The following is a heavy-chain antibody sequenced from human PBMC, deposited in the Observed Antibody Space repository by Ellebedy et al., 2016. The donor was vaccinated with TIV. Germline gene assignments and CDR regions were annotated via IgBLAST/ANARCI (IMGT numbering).Heavy chain of an antibody. CDR2: INWNGGST. CDR3: ARGYDIDGHKA. V-gene: IGHV3-20*04. Sequence: GESLKISCAASGFTFDDYGMSWVRQAPGKGLEWVSVINWNGGSTGYADSVKGRFTISRDNAKNSLYLQMNSLRAEETALYYCARGYDIDGHKAWGQGTLVTVSS. D-gene: IGHD3-9*01. J-gene: IGHJ5*02. CDR1: GFTFDDYG.